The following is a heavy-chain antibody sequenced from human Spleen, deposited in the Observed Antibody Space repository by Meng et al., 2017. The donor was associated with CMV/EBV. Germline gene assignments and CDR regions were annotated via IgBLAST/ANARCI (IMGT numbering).Heavy chain of an antibody. J-gene: IGHJ5*02. V-gene: IGHV4-59*02. CDR2: VYSSGST. D-gene: IGHD2-2*01. Sequence: ESLKISCHVSGGSVTSHSWTLIRQPPGKGLEWIGYVYSSGSTNYNPSLKSRVTISVDTSKNQFSLKLSSVTAADTAVYYCARVVVPAVNWFDPWGQGTLVTVSS. CDR1: GGSVTSHS. CDR3: ARVVVPAVNWFDP.